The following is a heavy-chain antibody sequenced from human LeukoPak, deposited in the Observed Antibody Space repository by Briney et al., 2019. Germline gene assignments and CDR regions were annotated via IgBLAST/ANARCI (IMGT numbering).Heavy chain of an antibody. CDR2: IYDSGAT. CDR1: GSMSNHF. J-gene: IGHJ5*01. V-gene: IGHV4-59*11. CDR3: ATRPGGHPWAGVFDF. Sequence: SETLSLTCTVFGSMSNHFWSWIRQPPGKGLEWIGYIYDSGATDYNPSPKSRVTMSVDTSANQFSLKLSSVTTADTAVYYCATRPGGHPWAGVFDFLSRGTLVTVSS. D-gene: IGHD6-25*01.